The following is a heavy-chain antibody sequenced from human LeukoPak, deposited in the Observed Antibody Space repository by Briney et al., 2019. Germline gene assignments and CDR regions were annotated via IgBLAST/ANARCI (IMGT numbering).Heavy chain of an antibody. Sequence: PGRSLRLSCAASGFTFSSYGMHWVRQAPGKGLEWVAVIWYDGSNKYYADSVKGRFTISRDNSKNTLYLQMNSLRAEDTAVYCCAREDIVVVPAAMEVYYYYGMDVWGQGTTVTVSS. D-gene: IGHD2-2*01. V-gene: IGHV3-33*01. CDR1: GFTFSSYG. CDR3: AREDIVVVPAAMEVYYYYGMDV. CDR2: IWYDGSNK. J-gene: IGHJ6*02.